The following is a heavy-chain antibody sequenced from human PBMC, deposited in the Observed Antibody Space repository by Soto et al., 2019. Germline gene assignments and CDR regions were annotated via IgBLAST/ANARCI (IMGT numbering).Heavy chain of an antibody. CDR1: GYSFTSYW. D-gene: IGHD6-13*01. CDR3: ARQRRIAAAGRGTKYYFDY. V-gene: IGHV5-51*01. J-gene: IGHJ4*02. CDR2: IYPGDSDT. Sequence: PGESLKISCKGSGYSFTSYWIGWVRQMPGKGLEWMGIIYPGDSDTRYSPSFQGQVTISADKSISTAYLQWSSLKASDTAMYYCARQRRIAAAGRGTKYYFDYWGQGTLVTVCS.